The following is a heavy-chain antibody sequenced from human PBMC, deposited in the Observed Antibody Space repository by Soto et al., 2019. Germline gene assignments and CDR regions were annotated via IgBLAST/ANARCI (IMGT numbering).Heavy chain of an antibody. CDR2: IYHSGST. CDR3: ARGEVVALGY. J-gene: IGHJ4*02. CDR1: GGSISSGGYS. V-gene: IGHV4-30-2*01. D-gene: IGHD2-15*01. Sequence: SETLSLTCAVSGGSISSGGYSWSWIRQPPGNGLEWIGYIYHSGSTYYNPSLKSRVTILVDRSKNQFSLKLSSVTAAFTAVYYCARGEVVALGYWGQGTLVTVSS.